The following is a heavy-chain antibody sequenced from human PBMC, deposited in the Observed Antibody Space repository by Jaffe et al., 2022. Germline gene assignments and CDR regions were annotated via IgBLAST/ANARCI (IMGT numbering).Heavy chain of an antibody. D-gene: IGHD4-17*01. V-gene: IGHV4-39*01. J-gene: IGHJ4*02. Sequence: QLQLQESGPGLVKPSETLSLTCTVSGGSISSSSYYWGWIRQPPGKGLEWIGSIYYSGSTYYNPSLKSRVTISVDTSKNQFSLKLSSVTAADTAVYYCARLDYGDYEFDYWGQGTLVTVSS. CDR2: IYYSGST. CDR3: ARLDYGDYEFDY. CDR1: GGSISSSSYY.